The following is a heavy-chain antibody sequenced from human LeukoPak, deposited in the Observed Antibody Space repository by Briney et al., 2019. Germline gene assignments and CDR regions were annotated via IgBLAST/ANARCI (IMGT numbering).Heavy chain of an antibody. J-gene: IGHJ4*02. CDR2: INPNSGGT. Sequence: ASVKVSCKASGYTFTDYYMHWLQQAPGQGLEWMGWINPNSGGTNYAQKFQGGVTMTRDTSISTAYMELSRLRSDDTAVYYCARGRGRIAVAGKKEVTLAYWGQGTLVTVSS. CDR1: GYTFTDYY. V-gene: IGHV1-2*02. D-gene: IGHD6-19*01. CDR3: ARGRGRIAVAGKKEVTLAY.